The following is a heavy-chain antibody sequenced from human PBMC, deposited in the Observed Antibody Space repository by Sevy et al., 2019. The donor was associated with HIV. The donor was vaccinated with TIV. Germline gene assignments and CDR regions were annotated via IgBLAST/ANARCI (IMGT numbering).Heavy chain of an antibody. D-gene: IGHD6-13*01. CDR2: INPNSGGT. Sequence: ASVKVSCKASGYTFTGYYMHWVRQAPGQGLEWMGWINPNSGGTNYAQKFQGRVTMTRDTSISTAYMELSRVRSDDTAVYYCAREGNRAAVFDYWGQGTLVTVSS. CDR3: AREGNRAAVFDY. J-gene: IGHJ4*02. V-gene: IGHV1-2*02. CDR1: GYTFTGYY.